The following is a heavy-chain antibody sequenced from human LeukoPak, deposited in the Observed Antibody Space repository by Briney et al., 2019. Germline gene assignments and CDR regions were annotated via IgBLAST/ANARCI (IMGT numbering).Heavy chain of an antibody. CDR1: GYTFTSYG. CDR2: ISAYNGNT. J-gene: IGHJ4*02. D-gene: IGHD3-10*01. CDR3: ARGEGKLLWFGELFELDY. Sequence: VASVKVSCKASGYTFTSYGISWVRQAPGQGLECMGWISAYNGNTNYAQKLQGRVTMTTDTSTSTAYMELRSLRSDDTAVYYCARGEGKLLWFGELFELDYWGQGTLVTVSS. V-gene: IGHV1-18*01.